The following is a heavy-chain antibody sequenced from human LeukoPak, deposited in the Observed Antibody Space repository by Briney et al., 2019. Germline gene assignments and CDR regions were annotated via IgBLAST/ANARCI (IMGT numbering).Heavy chain of an antibody. J-gene: IGHJ4*03. CDR3: ARGPTISETGYFDY. V-gene: IGHV4-34*01. D-gene: IGHD1-1*01. CDR1: GGSFSAYY. Sequence: SETLSLTCAVYGGSFSAYYWSWIRQSPGKGLEWIAEINHRGDTNYNPSVKSRVSISVDTSKNQFSLKVTSLTAADTAVYYYARGPTISETGYFDYWGQGTLVTVSS. CDR2: INHRGDT.